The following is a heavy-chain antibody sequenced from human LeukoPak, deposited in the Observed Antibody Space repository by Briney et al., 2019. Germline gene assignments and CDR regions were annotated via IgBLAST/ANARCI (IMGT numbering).Heavy chain of an antibody. Sequence: ASVKLSCKASGYTFTAYYIHWVRQAPGQGLEWMGWINPNTGGTNFAQRFQGRVTMTRDTSINTAYMELSSLRSDDTAMYYCAREGAPQLSSYFDHWGQGTLVTVSS. D-gene: IGHD1-1*01. J-gene: IGHJ4*02. CDR2: INPNTGGT. V-gene: IGHV1-2*02. CDR1: GYTFTAYY. CDR3: AREGAPQLSSYFDH.